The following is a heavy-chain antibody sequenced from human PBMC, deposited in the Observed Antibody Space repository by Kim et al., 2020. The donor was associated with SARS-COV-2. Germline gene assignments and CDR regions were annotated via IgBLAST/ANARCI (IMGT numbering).Heavy chain of an antibody. Sequence: PVKVSCKASGGTFSSYAISWVRQAPGQGLEWMGGIIPIFGTANYAQKFQGRVTITADESTSTAYMELSSLRSEDTAVHYCARGESDYDILTGYCYYYYGMDVWGQGTTVTVSS. D-gene: IGHD3-9*01. CDR2: IIPIFGTA. CDR3: ARGESDYDILTGYCYYYYGMDV. V-gene: IGHV1-69*13. J-gene: IGHJ6*02. CDR1: GGTFSSYA.